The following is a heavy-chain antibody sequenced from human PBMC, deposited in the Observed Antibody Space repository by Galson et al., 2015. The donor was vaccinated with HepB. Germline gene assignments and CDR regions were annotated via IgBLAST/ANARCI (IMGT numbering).Heavy chain of an antibody. D-gene: IGHD6-13*01. CDR3: ARVVDSSSYGMDV. J-gene: IGHJ6*02. CDR1: GFTVSSNY. V-gene: IGHV3-66*01. Sequence: SLRLSCAASGFTVSSNYMSWVRQAPGKGLEWVSVIYSGGSTYYADSVKGRFTISRDNSKNTLYLQMNSLRAEDTAVYYCARVVDSSSYGMDVWGQGTTVTVSS. CDR2: IYSGGST.